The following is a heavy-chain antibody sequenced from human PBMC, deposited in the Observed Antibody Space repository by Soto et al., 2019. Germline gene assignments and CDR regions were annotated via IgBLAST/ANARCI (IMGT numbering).Heavy chain of an antibody. CDR1: GFTFSSYA. D-gene: IGHD2-15*01. Sequence: GSLRLSCAASGFTFSSYAMHWVRQAPGKGLEWVAVISYDGSNKYYADSVKGRFTISRDNSKNTLYLQMNSLRAEDTAVYYCARGIGYCSGGSCYSDYWGQGT. J-gene: IGHJ4*02. CDR2: ISYDGSNK. CDR3: ARGIGYCSGGSCYSDY. V-gene: IGHV3-30-3*01.